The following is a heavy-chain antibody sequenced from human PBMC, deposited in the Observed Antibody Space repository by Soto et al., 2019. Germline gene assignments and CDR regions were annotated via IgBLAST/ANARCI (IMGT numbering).Heavy chain of an antibody. CDR2: IKQDGREK. Sequence: EVQLVESGGGLVQPGGSLRLSCAASGFTFSSYWMSWVRQAPGKGLEWVANIKQDGREKYYVDSVKGRFTISRDNAKNSLYLQMNSLRAEDTAVYYCARETLGYSSGWYYWFDPWGQGTLVTVSS. D-gene: IGHD6-19*01. V-gene: IGHV3-7*01. J-gene: IGHJ5*02. CDR3: ARETLGYSSGWYYWFDP. CDR1: GFTFSSYW.